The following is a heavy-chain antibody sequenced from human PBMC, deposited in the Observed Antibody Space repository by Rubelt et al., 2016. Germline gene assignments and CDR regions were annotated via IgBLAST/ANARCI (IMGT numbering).Heavy chain of an antibody. J-gene: IGHJ4*02. V-gene: IGHV3-30*01. D-gene: IGHD3-3*01. CDR3: ARVSSYDFWSGYYTGPFDY. Sequence: GRFTISRDNSKNTLYLQMNSLRAEDTAVYYCARVSSYDFWSGYYTGPFDYWGQGTLVTVSS.